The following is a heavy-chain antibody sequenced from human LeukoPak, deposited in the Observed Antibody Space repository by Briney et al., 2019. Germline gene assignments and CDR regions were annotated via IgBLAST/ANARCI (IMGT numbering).Heavy chain of an antibody. Sequence: GGSLRLSCAASGFTFGSYDMSWVRQAPGKGLEWVSAIIGGGGRTWYADSVKGRFTISRDDSKNTPYLQMNSLRAEDTAVYYCARDSSYCSSTSCFGALFDYWGQGTLVTVSS. CDR1: GFTFGSYD. V-gene: IGHV3-23*01. CDR3: ARDSSYCSSTSCFGALFDY. J-gene: IGHJ4*02. CDR2: IIGGGGRT. D-gene: IGHD2-2*01.